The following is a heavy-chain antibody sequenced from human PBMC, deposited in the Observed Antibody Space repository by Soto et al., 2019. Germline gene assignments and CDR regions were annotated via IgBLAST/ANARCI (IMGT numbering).Heavy chain of an antibody. CDR2: IIPIFGTA. D-gene: IGHD3-9*01. J-gene: IGHJ6*02. Sequence: QVQLVQSGAEVKKPGSSVKVSCKASGGNFASYAIFWVRQAPGQGLEWMGGIIPIFGTATYAQRFQDRVTIKGDKSTNTAYMEVNSLRFEDTAGYYCARSEGGYFYGMDVWGQGPTVTVSS. CDR3: ARSEGGYFYGMDV. CDR1: GGNFASYA. V-gene: IGHV1-69*06.